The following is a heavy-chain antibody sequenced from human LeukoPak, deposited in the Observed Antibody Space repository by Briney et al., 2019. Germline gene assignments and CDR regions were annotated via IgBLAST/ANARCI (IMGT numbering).Heavy chain of an antibody. CDR3: AREDWNDYFDAFDI. V-gene: IGHV4-61*02. D-gene: IGHD1-1*01. CDR2: INVSGST. J-gene: IGHJ3*02. CDR1: GASIGSRGYY. Sequence: SQTLSLTCTVSGASIGSRGYYWSWIRQPAGKGLEWIGRINVSGSTKYNPSLKSRVSISVDMSKNQFSLKLSSVTAADTAMYYRAREDWNDYFDAFDIWGQGSMVTVSS.